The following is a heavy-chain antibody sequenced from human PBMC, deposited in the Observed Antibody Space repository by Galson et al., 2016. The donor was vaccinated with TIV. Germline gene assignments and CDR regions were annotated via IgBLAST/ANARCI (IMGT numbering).Heavy chain of an antibody. V-gene: IGHV1-69*02. D-gene: IGHD3-22*01. J-gene: IGHJ1*01. CDR1: GGTLSRFT. CDR3: AIYDSSGCYSAEFFQQ. CDR2: IIPLLGIG. Sequence: SVKVSCKASGGTLSRFTVSWVRQAPGQGLEWMGRIIPLLGIGNHAQKFQNRVAITADRSTSAVYMELSSLKSEDTAGYYCAIYDSSGCYSAEFFQQWGQGTLLIVSS.